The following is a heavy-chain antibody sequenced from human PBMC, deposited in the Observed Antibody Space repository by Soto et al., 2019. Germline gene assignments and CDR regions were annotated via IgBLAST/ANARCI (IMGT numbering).Heavy chain of an antibody. CDR1: GYTFTSFG. V-gene: IGHV1-18*01. CDR2: ITTDKGKT. CDR3: ATRSPAFDY. Sequence: ASVKVSCKTSGYTFTSFGISWVRQAPGQGLEWMGWITTDKGKTNYAQKFQGRVTMTTDTSTSTAYMELRSLRSDDTAVYYCATRSPAFDYWGQGTPVTVSS. J-gene: IGHJ4*02.